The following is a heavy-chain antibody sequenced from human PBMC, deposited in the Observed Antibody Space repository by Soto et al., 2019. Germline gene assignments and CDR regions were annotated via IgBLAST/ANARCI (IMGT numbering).Heavy chain of an antibody. CDR2: IGTAGDT. Sequence: GGSLRLSCEASGLTFSGFDIHWVRQPTGKGLEWVSSIGTAGDTYYAVSVKGRFTISRDNAKNSLSLQMNSLRAGDMAVYFCAKSQEIGTHFFDSWGKGTPVTVSS. D-gene: IGHD6-13*01. CDR3: AKSQEIGTHFFDS. V-gene: IGHV3-13*01. CDR1: GLTFSGFD. J-gene: IGHJ4*02.